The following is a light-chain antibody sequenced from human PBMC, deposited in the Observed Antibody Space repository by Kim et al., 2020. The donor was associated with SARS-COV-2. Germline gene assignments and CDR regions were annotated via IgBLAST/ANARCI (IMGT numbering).Light chain of an antibody. CDR1: SSNIGRNF. V-gene: IGLV1-47*01. J-gene: IGLJ3*02. CDR2: ENN. CDR3: TAWDDSLSGRV. Sequence: GQMVTSSFSGSSSNIGRNFVSWYQQFPGTAPKFLIYENNQRPSGVPDRFSGSKSGTSASLAISGLRSEDEADYYCTAWDDSLSGRVFGGGTQLTVL.